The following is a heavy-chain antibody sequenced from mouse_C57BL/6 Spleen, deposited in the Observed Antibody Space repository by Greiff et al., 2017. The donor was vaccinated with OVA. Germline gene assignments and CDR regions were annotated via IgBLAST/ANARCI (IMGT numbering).Heavy chain of an antibody. D-gene: IGHD2-3*01. CDR1: GYTFTDYY. J-gene: IGHJ2*01. V-gene: IGHV1-26*01. CDR2: INPNNGGT. Sequence: EVQLQQSGPELVKPGASVKISCKASGYTFTDYYMNWVKQSHGQSLEWIGDINPNNGGTRYNQKFKGKATLTVDKSSSTAYMELRSLTSEDSAVYYCARDYDGYLFDYWGQGTTLTVSS. CDR3: ARDYDGYLFDY.